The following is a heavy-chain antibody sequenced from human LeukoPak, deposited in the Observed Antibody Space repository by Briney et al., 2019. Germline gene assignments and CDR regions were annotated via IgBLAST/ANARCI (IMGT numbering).Heavy chain of an antibody. CDR3: ARKELRRYDAFDI. D-gene: IGHD1-26*01. V-gene: IGHV4-39*07. J-gene: IGHJ3*02. CDR1: GGSISSSSYY. CDR2: IYYSGST. Sequence: SETLSLTCTVSGGSISSSSYYWGWIRQPPGKGLGWIGSIYYSGSTYYNPSLKSRVTISVDTSKNQFSLKLSSVTAADTAVYYCARKELRRYDAFDIWGQGTMVTVSS.